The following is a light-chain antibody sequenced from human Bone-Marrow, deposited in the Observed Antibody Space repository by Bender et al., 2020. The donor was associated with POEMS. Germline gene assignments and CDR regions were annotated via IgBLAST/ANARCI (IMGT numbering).Light chain of an antibody. CDR1: NLADKY. CDR3: AVWDDSLNGWV. Sequence: SYELTQPPSLSVSPGQTASITCSGDNLADKYVSWFQQKSGQSPVLVIYQNFRRPSEVPDRFSGSRSGTSASLAISGLQSEDEADYYCAVWDDSLNGWVFGGGTKLTVL. V-gene: IGLV3-1*01. CDR2: QNF. J-gene: IGLJ3*02.